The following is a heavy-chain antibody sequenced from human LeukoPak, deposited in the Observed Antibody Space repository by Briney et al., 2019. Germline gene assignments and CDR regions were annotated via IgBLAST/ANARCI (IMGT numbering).Heavy chain of an antibody. V-gene: IGHV1-2*02. J-gene: IGHJ4*02. CDR3: ARDRYLDFWSDYWAG. CDR1: GYTFTGYY. CDR2: INPNSGGT. Sequence: GASVKVSCKASGYTFTGYYMHWVRQAPGQGLEWMGWINPNSGGTNYAQKFQGRVTMTRDTSISTAYMELSRLRSDDTAVYYCARDRYLDFWSDYWAGWGQGTLVTVSS. D-gene: IGHD3-3*01.